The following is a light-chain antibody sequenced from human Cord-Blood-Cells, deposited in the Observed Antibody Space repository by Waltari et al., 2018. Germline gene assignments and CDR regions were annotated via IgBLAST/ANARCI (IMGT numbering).Light chain of an antibody. Sequence: DIQMTQSPFYLPASVGVRVPTTCPASQSNSSYLNWYQQTPGKATKRLIYAASSLQSGVPSRFSGSGSGTDFTLTISSLQPEDFATYYCQQSYSTPRTFGQGTKVEIK. CDR3: QQSYSTPRT. V-gene: IGKV1-39*01. J-gene: IGKJ1*01. CDR2: AAS. CDR1: QSNSSY.